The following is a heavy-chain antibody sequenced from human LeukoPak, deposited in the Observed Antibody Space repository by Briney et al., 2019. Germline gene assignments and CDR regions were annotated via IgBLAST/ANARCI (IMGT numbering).Heavy chain of an antibody. J-gene: IGHJ3*02. CDR3: ARGGYSYDYAFDI. CDR1: GGSISSYY. CDR2: IYYSGSI. Sequence: PSETLSLTCTVSGGSISSYYWGWIRQPPGKGLEWIGYIYYSGSINYNPSLKSRVTISVDTSKNQFSLKLSFVTAADTAVYYCARGGYSYDYAFDIWGQGTMVTVSS. D-gene: IGHD5-18*01. V-gene: IGHV4-59*01.